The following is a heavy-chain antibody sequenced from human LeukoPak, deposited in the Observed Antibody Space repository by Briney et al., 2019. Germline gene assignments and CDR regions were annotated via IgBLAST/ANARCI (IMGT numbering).Heavy chain of an antibody. Sequence: GGSLRLSCAASGFTFSSYAMSWVRQAPGKGLEWVSAISGSGGSTYYADPVKGRFTISRDNSKNTLYLQMNSLRAEDTAVYYCAKVDDFWSGYFDYWGQGTLVTVSS. CDR2: ISGSGGST. CDR1: GFTFSSYA. D-gene: IGHD3-3*01. CDR3: AKVDDFWSGYFDY. J-gene: IGHJ4*02. V-gene: IGHV3-23*01.